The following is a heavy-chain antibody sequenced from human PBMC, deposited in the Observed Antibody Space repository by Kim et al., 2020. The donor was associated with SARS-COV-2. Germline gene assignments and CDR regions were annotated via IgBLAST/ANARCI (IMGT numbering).Heavy chain of an antibody. J-gene: IGHJ3*02. Sequence: STIYYADAVKGRFTISRDNAKNSLYLQMNSLRAEDTAVYYCAGPLDAFDIWGQGTMVTVSS. CDR2: STI. CDR3: AGPLDAFDI. V-gene: IGHV3-11*04.